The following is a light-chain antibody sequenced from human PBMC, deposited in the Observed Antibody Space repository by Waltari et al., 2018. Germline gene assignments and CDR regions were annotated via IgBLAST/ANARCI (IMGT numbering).Light chain of an antibody. CDR2: YDD. Sequence: QSALTQPPSVSGAPRPRVTIPCSGTSSNIGHSAVNWYQQLPGKPPKLVIYYDDLVPSGVSDRFSGSKSGSSASLAISGLQSEDEAVYFCAAWDISLNNLLFGGGTKLTVL. CDR3: AAWDISLNNLL. CDR1: SSNIGHSA. V-gene: IGLV1-36*01. J-gene: IGLJ2*01.